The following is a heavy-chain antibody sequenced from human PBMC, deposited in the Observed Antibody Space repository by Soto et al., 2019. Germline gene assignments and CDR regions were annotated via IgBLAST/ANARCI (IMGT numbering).Heavy chain of an antibody. CDR1: GFTFSSYA. CDR2: ISGSGGST. V-gene: IGHV3-23*01. D-gene: IGHD2-2*01. CDR3: AKGVVPAAWDYYYMDV. J-gene: IGHJ6*03. Sequence: GGSLRLSCAASGFTFSSYAMSWVRQAPGKGLEWVSAISGSGGSTYYADSVKGRFTISRDNSKNTLYLQMNSLRAEDTAVYYCAKGVVPAAWDYYYMDVWGKGTTVTVSS.